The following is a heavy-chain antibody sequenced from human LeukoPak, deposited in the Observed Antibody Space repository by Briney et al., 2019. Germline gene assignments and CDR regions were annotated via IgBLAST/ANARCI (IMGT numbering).Heavy chain of an antibody. V-gene: IGHV3-21*01. CDR2: ISSSSSYI. D-gene: IGHD2-21*02. CDR1: GFTFSSYS. CDR3: VRACGGDCYLADY. J-gene: IGHJ4*02. Sequence: GGSLRLSCAASGFTFSSYSMSWVRQAPGKGLEWVSSISSSSSYIYYADSVKGRFTISRDYAKNSLYLQMNSLRAEDTAVYYCVRACGGDCYLADYWGQGTLVTVSS.